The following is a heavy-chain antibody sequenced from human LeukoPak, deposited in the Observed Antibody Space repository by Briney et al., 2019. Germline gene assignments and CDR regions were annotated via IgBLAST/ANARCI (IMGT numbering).Heavy chain of an antibody. CDR1: GYTFTGYY. Sequence: ASVRDSCKPSGYTFTGYYMHWVRQAPGQGLEWMGWINPNSGGTNYAQKFQGRVTMTRDTSISTAYMELSRLRSDDTAVYYCARVGISYSSGWYGPNYYMDVWGKGTTVTVSS. V-gene: IGHV1-2*02. J-gene: IGHJ6*03. CDR3: ARVGISYSSGWYGPNYYMDV. D-gene: IGHD6-19*01. CDR2: INPNSGGT.